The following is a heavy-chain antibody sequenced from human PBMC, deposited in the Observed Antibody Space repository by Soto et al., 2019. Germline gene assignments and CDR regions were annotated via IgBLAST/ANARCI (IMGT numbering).Heavy chain of an antibody. CDR3: VMDDYSNPYYYYYMDV. D-gene: IGHD4-4*01. Sequence: EVQLLESGGGLVQPGGSLRLSCAASGFTFSSYAMSWVRQAPGKGLEWVSAISGSGGSTYYADSVKGRFTISRDNSKNTLYLQMNSLRAEDTAVYYCVMDDYSNPYYYYYMDVWGKGTTVTVSS. V-gene: IGHV3-23*01. CDR2: ISGSGGST. CDR1: GFTFSSYA. J-gene: IGHJ6*03.